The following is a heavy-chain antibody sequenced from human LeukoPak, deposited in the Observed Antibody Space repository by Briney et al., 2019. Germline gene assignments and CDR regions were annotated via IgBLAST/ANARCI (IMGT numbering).Heavy chain of an antibody. D-gene: IGHD2-8*02. J-gene: IGHJ4*02. CDR3: AKDISTGGSGVDY. V-gene: IGHV3-9*01. CDR2: ISWNSGSI. Sequence: QPGRSLRLSCAASGFTFDDYAMHWVRQAPGKGLEWVSGISWNSGSIGYADSVKGRFTISRDNAKNSLYLQMNSLRAEDTALYYCAKDISTGGSGVDYWGQGTLVTVSS. CDR1: GFTFDDYA.